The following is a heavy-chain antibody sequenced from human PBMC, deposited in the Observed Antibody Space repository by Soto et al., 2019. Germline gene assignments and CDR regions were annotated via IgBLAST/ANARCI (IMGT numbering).Heavy chain of an antibody. D-gene: IGHD2-2*01. V-gene: IGHV2-5*01. Sequence: QITLKESGPTVVKPTETLRLTCTFSGFSLSTSGVSVGWIRQPPGKGLEWLALIYWNDDERYSPSLKDRLTITKDTSKNQVVLTMTNMDPVDTATYSCAHRRAGYCGSTNCPPDAFEMWGQGTMVTVSS. CDR3: AHRRAGYCGSTNCPPDAFEM. CDR1: GFSLSTSGVS. J-gene: IGHJ3*02. CDR2: IYWNDDE.